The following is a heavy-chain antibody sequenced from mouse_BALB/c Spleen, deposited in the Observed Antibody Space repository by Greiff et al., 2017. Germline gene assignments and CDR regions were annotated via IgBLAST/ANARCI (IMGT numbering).Heavy chain of an antibody. CDR2: INPSNGGT. V-gene: IGHV1S81*02. CDR1: GYTFTSYY. CDR3: TSDLYYAMDY. J-gene: IGHJ4*01. Sequence: QVQLQQSGAELVKPGASVKLSCKASGYTFTSYYMYWVKQRPGQGLEWIGEINPSNGGTNFNEKFKSKATLTVDKSSSTAYMQLSSLTSEDSAVYSCTSDLYYAMDYWGQGTSVTVSS.